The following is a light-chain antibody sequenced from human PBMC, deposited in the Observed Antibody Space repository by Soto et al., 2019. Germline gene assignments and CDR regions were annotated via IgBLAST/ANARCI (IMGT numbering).Light chain of an antibody. CDR2: DVS. CDR3: SAYTSSSTLVL. V-gene: IGLV2-14*01. Sequence: QSALTQPASVSGSPGQSITISCPGTSSDVGGYNYVYWYQQHPGKAPKLMIYDVSNRPSGVSNRFSGSKSGFTASLTISGLQAEDEADYYCSAYTSSSTLVLFGGGTKRTGL. CDR1: SSDVGGYNY. J-gene: IGLJ2*01.